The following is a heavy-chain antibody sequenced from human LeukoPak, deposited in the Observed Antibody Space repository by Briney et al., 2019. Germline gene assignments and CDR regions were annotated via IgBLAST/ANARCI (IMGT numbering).Heavy chain of an antibody. CDR3: ARDAGGSYSTYYDY. CDR1: GGSFSSRSYY. J-gene: IGHJ4*02. CDR2: IYYSGST. D-gene: IGHD1-26*01. Sequence: SETLSLTCSVSGGSFSSRSYYWGWLRQPPGKGLEWIGYIYYSGSTNYNPSLKSRVTISVDTSKNQFSLKLSSVTAADTAVYYCARDAGGSYSTYYDYWGQGTLVTVSS. V-gene: IGHV4-61*01.